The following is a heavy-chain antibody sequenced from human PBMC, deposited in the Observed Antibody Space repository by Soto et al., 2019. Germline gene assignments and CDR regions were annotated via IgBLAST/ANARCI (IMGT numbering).Heavy chain of an antibody. Sequence: GGSLRLSCAASGFTFNYYWMSWVRQAPGNGLEWVANVKQDGTTQYYADSVKGRFTISRDNAKNSLYLQMNSLRADDTAVYYCARLIFTSVLRGFDYWGLGTLVTVSS. V-gene: IGHV3-7*03. CDR3: ARLIFTSVLRGFDY. J-gene: IGHJ4*02. D-gene: IGHD3-3*01. CDR1: GFTFNYYW. CDR2: VKQDGTTQ.